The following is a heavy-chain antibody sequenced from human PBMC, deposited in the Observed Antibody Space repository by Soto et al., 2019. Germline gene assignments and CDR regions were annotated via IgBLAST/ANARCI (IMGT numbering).Heavy chain of an antibody. CDR1: GGSISSSSYY. CDR2: IYYSGST. D-gene: IGHD3-22*01. V-gene: IGHV4-39*01. CDR3: ARQAYYYDSSGYYYIRWFDP. Sequence: SETLSLTCTVSGGSISSSSYYWGWIRQPPGKGLEWIGSIYYSGSTYYNPSLKSRVTISVDTSKNQFSLKLSSVTAADTAVYYCARQAYYYDSSGYYYIRWFDPWGQGTLVTVSS. J-gene: IGHJ5*02.